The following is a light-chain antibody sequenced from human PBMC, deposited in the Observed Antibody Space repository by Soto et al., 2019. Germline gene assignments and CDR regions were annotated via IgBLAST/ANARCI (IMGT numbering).Light chain of an antibody. V-gene: IGLV1-44*01. CDR1: SSNIGSSA. J-gene: IGLJ1*01. CDR3: AAWDDSLNGHV. CDR2: STS. Sequence: QSALTQPPSASGTPGQRVTISCSGSSSNIGSSAINWYQQLPGTAPKLLIYSTSQRPSGVPDRFSGSKSGTSASLAISGLQSEDEADYYCAAWDDSLNGHVFGTGTKVTVL.